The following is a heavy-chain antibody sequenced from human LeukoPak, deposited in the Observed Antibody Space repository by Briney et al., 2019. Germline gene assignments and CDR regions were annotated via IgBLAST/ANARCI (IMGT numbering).Heavy chain of an antibody. D-gene: IGHD6-19*01. V-gene: IGHV1-69*04. CDR2: IIPILGIA. CDR3: ARGIGLAVAAPLDY. Sequence: GASVKLTFNSSAGTFSSYAISWVRQPPGQGLELVGRIIPILGIANYAQKFQGRVTITAHKSTSTAYMELSSVRSEDTAVYYCARGIGLAVAAPLDYWGPGTLVTVSS. J-gene: IGHJ4*02. CDR1: AGTFSSYA.